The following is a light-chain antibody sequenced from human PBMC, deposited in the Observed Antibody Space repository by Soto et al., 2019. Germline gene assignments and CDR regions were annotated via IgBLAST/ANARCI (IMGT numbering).Light chain of an antibody. CDR1: SSDIGAYNY. CDR2: DVN. Sequence: QSALTQPASVSGSPGQSITISCTGTSSDIGAYNYVSWYQQHPGKAPKLMIYDVNIRPSGVSNRFSGSKSGNTASLTISGLQAEDEAEYYCTSWTTSTTMIFGGGTQLTVL. CDR3: TSWTTSTTMI. J-gene: IGLJ2*01. V-gene: IGLV2-14*03.